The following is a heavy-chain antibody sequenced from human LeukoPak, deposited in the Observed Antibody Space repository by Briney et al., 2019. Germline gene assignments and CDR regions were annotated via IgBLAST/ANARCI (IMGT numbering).Heavy chain of an antibody. J-gene: IGHJ4*02. V-gene: IGHV3-30*04. Sequence: GRSLRLSCAASGFTFSSYAMHWVRQAPGKGLDWVAVISYDGTNKYYADSVKGRFTISRDNAKNSLYLQMNSLRAEDSAVYYCATLGVYWGQGTLVTVSS. CDR1: GFTFSSYA. CDR2: ISYDGTNK. CDR3: ATLGVY. D-gene: IGHD2-8*01.